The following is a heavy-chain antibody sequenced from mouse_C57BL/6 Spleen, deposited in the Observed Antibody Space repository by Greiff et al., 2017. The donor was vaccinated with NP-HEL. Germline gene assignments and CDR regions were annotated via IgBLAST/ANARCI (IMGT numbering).Heavy chain of an antibody. CDR3: ARAFITTVVANWYFDV. CDR1: GYTFTSYW. Sequence: VQLQQPGAELVRPGSSVKLSCKASGYTFTSYWMDWVKQRPGQGLEWIGNIYPSDSETHYNQKFKDKATLTVDKSSSTAYMQLSSLTSEDSAVYYCARAFITTVVANWYFDVWGTGTTGTVSS. V-gene: IGHV1-61*01. J-gene: IGHJ1*03. D-gene: IGHD1-1*01. CDR2: IYPSDSET.